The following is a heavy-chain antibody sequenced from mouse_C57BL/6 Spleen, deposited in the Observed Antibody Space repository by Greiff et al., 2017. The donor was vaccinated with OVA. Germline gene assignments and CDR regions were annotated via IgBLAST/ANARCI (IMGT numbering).Heavy chain of an antibody. V-gene: IGHV3-5*01. J-gene: IGHJ2*01. CDR3: ARDGGHYGSSYEGFDY. CDR1: GISITTGNYR. CDR2: IYYSGTI. Sequence: EVQLVESGPGLVKPSQTVFLTCTVTGISITTGNYRWSWIRQFPGNKLERIGYIYYSGTITYHPSLTSRTTITRDTPKNQFFLEMNSLTAEDTATYYCARDGGHYGSSYEGFDYWGQGTTLTVSS. D-gene: IGHD1-1*01.